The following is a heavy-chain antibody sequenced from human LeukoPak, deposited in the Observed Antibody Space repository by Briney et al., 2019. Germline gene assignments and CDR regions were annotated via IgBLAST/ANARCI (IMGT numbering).Heavy chain of an antibody. CDR3: ARDQSDGSGSYYSFDY. D-gene: IGHD3-10*01. Sequence: GSLRLSCAASGFTFSSYSMNWVRQAPGKGLEWVSSISSSSSYIYYAGSVKGRFTISRDNAKNSLYLQMNSLRAEDTAVYYCARDQSDGSGSYYSFDYWGQGTLVTVSS. CDR1: GFTFSSYS. CDR2: ISSSSSYI. J-gene: IGHJ4*02. V-gene: IGHV3-21*01.